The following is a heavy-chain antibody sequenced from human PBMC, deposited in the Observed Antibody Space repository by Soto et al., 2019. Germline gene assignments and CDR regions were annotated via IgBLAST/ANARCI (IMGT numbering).Heavy chain of an antibody. CDR3: AREARRYSSGPGMDV. D-gene: IGHD6-19*01. J-gene: IGHJ6*02. CDR2: ISTSGSTV. Sequence: GGSLRLSCGASGFTFSDYYMTWIRQAPGKGLEWVSYISTSGSTVYYADSVKGRFTISRDNAKNSLYLQMNSLRAEDTAVYYCAREARRYSSGPGMDVWGQGTTVTVSS. CDR1: GFTFSDYY. V-gene: IGHV3-11*01.